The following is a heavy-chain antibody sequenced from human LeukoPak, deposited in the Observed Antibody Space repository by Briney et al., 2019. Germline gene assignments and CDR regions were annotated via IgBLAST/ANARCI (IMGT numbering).Heavy chain of an antibody. CDR1: GYTFTSYY. V-gene: IGHV1-46*01. CDR2: INPSGGST. D-gene: IGHD5-12*01. CDR3: ARDLRGYSYYYGMDV. J-gene: IGHJ6*02. Sequence: ASVKVSCKASGYTFTSYYMHWVRQAPGQGLEWMGIINPSGGSTSYAQKFQGRVTMTRDTSTSTVYMELSSLRSEDTPVYYCARDLRGYSYYYGMDVWGHGTTVTVSS.